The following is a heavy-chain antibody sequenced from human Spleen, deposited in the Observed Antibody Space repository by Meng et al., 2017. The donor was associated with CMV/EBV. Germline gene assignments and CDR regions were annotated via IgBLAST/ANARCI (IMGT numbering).Heavy chain of an antibody. J-gene: IGHJ4*02. D-gene: IGHD7-27*01. V-gene: IGHV3-53*01. Sequence: GESLKISCAASGFTFSTYWMNWVRQAPGKGLEWVSVIYSGGSTYYADSVKGRFTISRDNSKNTLYLQMNSLRAEDTAVYYCARDLGSLPDYWGQGTLVTVSS. CDR1: GFTFSTYW. CDR2: IYSGGST. CDR3: ARDLGSLPDY.